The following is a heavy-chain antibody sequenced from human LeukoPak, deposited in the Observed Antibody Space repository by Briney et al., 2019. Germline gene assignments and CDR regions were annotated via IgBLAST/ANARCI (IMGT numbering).Heavy chain of an antibody. J-gene: IGHJ3*02. V-gene: IGHV3-48*03. Sequence: GGSLRLSCAASGFIFGDYEMIWVRQAPGKGLEWVSYISSSGSNIHFADSVKGRFTISRDNAENSLFLQMNSLRAEDTAVYYCAREGQESCSSTSCSSGAFDIWGQGTMVTVSS. CDR3: AREGQESCSSTSCSSGAFDI. D-gene: IGHD2-2*01. CDR1: GFIFGDYE. CDR2: ISSSGSNI.